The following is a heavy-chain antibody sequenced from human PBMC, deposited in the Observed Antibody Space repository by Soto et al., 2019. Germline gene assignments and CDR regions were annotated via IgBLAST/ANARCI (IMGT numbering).Heavy chain of an antibody. J-gene: IGHJ4*02. CDR2: IIPIFGTA. Sequence: QVQLVQSGAEVKKPASSVKVSCKASGGTFSSYAISCVRQAPGQGLEWMGGIIPIFGTANYAQKFQGRVTITADESTSTAYMELSSLRSEDTAVYYCARDHCSGGSCYRGYFDYWGQGTLVTVSS. CDR3: ARDHCSGGSCYRGYFDY. V-gene: IGHV1-69*01. D-gene: IGHD2-15*01. CDR1: GGTFSSYA.